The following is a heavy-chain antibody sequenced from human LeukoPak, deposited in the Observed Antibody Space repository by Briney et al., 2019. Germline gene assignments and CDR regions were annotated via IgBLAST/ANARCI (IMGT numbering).Heavy chain of an antibody. V-gene: IGHV3-23*05. CDR3: ARANRGGLGVFDI. D-gene: IGHD7-27*01. CDR2: ITASGSST. CDR1: GFTFSSYA. J-gene: IGHJ3*02. Sequence: PGGSLRLSCAASGFTFSSYAMSWVRQAPGKGLQWVSAITASGSSTYYLASVKGRFSISRDNSENTVFLQLNSLRADDTATYYCARANRGGLGVFDIWGQGTMVTVPS.